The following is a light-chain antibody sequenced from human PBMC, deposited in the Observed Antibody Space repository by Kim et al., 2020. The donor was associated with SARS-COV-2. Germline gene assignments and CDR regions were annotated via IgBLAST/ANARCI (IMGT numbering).Light chain of an antibody. CDR3: SSWDSSLTAWV. Sequence: RKTATLTCTGNSNNVGNQGAAWLQHHQGHPPKLLSYRNNNRPSGISERLSASRSGNTASLTISGLQPEDEADYYCSSWDSSLTAWVFGGGTQLTVL. CDR2: RNN. V-gene: IGLV10-54*01. CDR1: SNNVGNQG. J-gene: IGLJ3*02.